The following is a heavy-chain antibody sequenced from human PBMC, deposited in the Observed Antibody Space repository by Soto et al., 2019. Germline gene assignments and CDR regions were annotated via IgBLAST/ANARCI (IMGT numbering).Heavy chain of an antibody. CDR1: DDSISSGGYS. V-gene: IGHV4-30-2*01. CDR2: VWHTGST. J-gene: IGHJ6*02. Sequence: SETLSLTCAFSDDSISSGGYSWSWIRQPPGKGLEWIGFVWHTGSTYYNPSLKSRASISVDRSKSQFSLKLSSVTAADSAVYYCGRGYYYYGLDVWGQGTTVTVSS. CDR3: GRGYYYYGLDV.